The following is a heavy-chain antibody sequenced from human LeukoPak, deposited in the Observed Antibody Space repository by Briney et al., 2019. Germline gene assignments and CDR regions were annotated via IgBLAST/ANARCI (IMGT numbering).Heavy chain of an antibody. V-gene: IGHV3-74*03. J-gene: IGHJ4*02. D-gene: IGHD4-23*01. Sequence: GGFLRLSCAASGFTFSTYWMHWVRQVPGKGLVWVSRINSDGSRTTYADSVKGRLTMSRDNAKNTLYLQMNSLRAEDTAVYYCARGMGVTTLDKWGQGTLVTVPS. CDR3: ARGMGVTTLDK. CDR2: INSDGSRT. CDR1: GFTFSTYW.